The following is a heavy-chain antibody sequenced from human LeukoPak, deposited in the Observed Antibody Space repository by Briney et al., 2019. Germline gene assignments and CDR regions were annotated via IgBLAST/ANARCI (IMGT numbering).Heavy chain of an antibody. D-gene: IGHD3-22*01. J-gene: IGHJ4*02. CDR1: GFTFSTYA. V-gene: IGHV3-23*01. CDR3: AKSSYYDSSGYYREYYFDY. Sequence: GGSLRLSCAASGFTFSTYAMSWVRQAPGKGLEWVSGISGSGGSTYYANSVKGRFTISRDNSKNTLYLQMNSLRAEDTAVYYCAKSSYYDSSGYYREYYFDYWGQGTLVTVSS. CDR2: ISGSGGST.